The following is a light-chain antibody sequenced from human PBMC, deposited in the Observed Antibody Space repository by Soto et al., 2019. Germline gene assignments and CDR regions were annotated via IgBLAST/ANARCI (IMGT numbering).Light chain of an antibody. Sequence: EIVLTQSPGTLSFSPGERATLSCRASQSVSSSYLAWYQQKPGQAPRLLIYGASSRATGIPDRFSGSGSGTDFTLTISRLEPEDFAAYYCQQYGSSPLTFGGGTKVDIK. J-gene: IGKJ4*01. CDR3: QQYGSSPLT. CDR2: GAS. CDR1: QSVSSSY. V-gene: IGKV3-20*01.